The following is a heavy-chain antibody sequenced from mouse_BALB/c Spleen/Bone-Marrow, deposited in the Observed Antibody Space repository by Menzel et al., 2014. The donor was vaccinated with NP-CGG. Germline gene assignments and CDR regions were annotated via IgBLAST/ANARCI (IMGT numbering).Heavy chain of an antibody. Sequence: QVQLQQSGPELVKPGASVKLSCKATGYTFTDYCINWVKQKPGQGLEWIGWIYPGSGNTQYNEKFKGKATLTVDPSSNTAYMQLSSLTSEGTAVYFCARPPYYNGSRPSWSFDVWGAGTRAPAPQ. CDR2: IYPGSGNT. V-gene: IGHV1-84*02. CDR1: GYTFTDYC. D-gene: IGHD1-1*01. J-gene: IGHJ1*01. CDR3: ARPPYYNGSRPSWSFDV.